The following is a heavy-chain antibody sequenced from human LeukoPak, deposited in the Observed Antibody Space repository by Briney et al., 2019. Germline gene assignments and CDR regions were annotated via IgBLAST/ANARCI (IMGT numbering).Heavy chain of an antibody. CDR1: GFTFSSYW. D-gene: IGHD3-22*01. CDR3: ARVRYYYDSSGYATHYFDY. CDR2: IKQDGSEK. V-gene: IGHV3-7*01. Sequence: GGSLRLSCAASGFTFSSYWMSWARQAPGKGLEWVANIKQDGSEKYYVDSVKGRFTISRDNAKNSLYLQMNSLRAEDTAVYYCARVRYYYDSSGYATHYFDYWGQGTLVTVSS. J-gene: IGHJ4*02.